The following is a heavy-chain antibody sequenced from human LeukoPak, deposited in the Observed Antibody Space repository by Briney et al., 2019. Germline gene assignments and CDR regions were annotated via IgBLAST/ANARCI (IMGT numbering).Heavy chain of an antibody. V-gene: IGHV3-33*06. Sequence: PGGSLRLSCAASGFTFSSYGMHWVRQAPGKGLEWVAVIWYDGSNKYYADSVKGRFTISRDNSKNTLYLQMNSLRAEDTAVYYCAKDYYDSSGLYDYWVQGTLVTVSS. CDR3: AKDYYDSSGLYDY. J-gene: IGHJ4*02. CDR2: IWYDGSNK. CDR1: GFTFSSYG. D-gene: IGHD3-22*01.